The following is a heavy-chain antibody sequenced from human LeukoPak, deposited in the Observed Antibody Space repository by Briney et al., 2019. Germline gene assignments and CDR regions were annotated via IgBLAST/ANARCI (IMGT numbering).Heavy chain of an antibody. D-gene: IGHD3-16*01. CDR2: ISYDGSNK. V-gene: IGHV3-30*18. CDR3: AKDRDDYVWGSYLGAFDI. J-gene: IGHJ3*02. Sequence: PGRSLRLSCAASGFTFSSYGMHWVRQAPGKGLEWVAVISYDGSNKYYADSVKGRFTISRDNSKNTLYLQMNSLRAEDTAVFYCAKDRDDYVWGSYLGAFDIWGQGTMVTVSS. CDR1: GFTFSSYG.